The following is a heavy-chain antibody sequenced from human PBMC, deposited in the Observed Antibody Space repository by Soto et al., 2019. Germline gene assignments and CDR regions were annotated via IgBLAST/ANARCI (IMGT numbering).Heavy chain of an antibody. D-gene: IGHD6-19*01. CDR3: AKDLEAYSSGWYLFDY. CDR1: GFTFSSYG. Sequence: PVGSLRLSCAASGFTFSSYGMHWVRQAPGKGLEWVAVISYDGSNKYYADSVKGRFTISRDNSKNTLYLQMNSLRAEDTAVYYCAKDLEAYSSGWYLFDYWGQGTLVTVSS. CDR2: ISYDGSNK. V-gene: IGHV3-30*18. J-gene: IGHJ4*02.